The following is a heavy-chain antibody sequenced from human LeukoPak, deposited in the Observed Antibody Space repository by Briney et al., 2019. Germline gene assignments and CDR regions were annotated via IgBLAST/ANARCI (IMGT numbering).Heavy chain of an antibody. J-gene: IGHJ4*02. V-gene: IGHV3-23*01. CDR3: VSMVRGIGY. CDR2: ISGSGGTT. D-gene: IGHD3-10*01. CDR1: GFTFSSYG. Sequence: GGSLRLSCAASGFTFSSYGMRWVRQAPGKGLEWVSAISGSGGTTYYADSVKGRFAISRDNSKNSVYLQLNSLRPEDTAMYYCVSMVRGIGYWGQGALVTVSS.